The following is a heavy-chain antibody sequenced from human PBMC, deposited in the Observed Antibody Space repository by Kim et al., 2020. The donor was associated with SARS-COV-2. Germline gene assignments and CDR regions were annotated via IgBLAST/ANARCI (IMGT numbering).Heavy chain of an antibody. V-gene: IGHV3-73*01. Sequence: GGSLRLSCAASGFTFSGSAMHWVRQASGKGLEWVGRIRSKANSYATAYAASVKGRFTISRDDSKNTAYLQMNSLKTEDTAVYYCTRTPYSSGWYAAAPSYYFDYWGHRTLVTVSS. D-gene: IGHD6-19*01. CDR1: GFTFSGSA. J-gene: IGHJ4*01. CDR3: TRTPYSSGWYAAAPSYYFDY. CDR2: IRSKANSYAT.